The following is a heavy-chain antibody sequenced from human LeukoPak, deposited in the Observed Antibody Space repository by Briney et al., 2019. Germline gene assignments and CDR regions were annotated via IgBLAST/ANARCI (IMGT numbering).Heavy chain of an antibody. J-gene: IGHJ6*03. Sequence: PGGSLRLSCAASGFTFSSYTMNWVRQAPVKGLEWVSIISGSGGSTYYADSVKGRFTISRDNSKNTLYLQMNSLRAEDTAVYYCAKNGDRGAYCTGGTCYPYFYYYMDVWGKGTTVTI. CDR2: ISGSGGST. CDR1: GFTFSSYT. CDR3: AKNGDRGAYCTGGTCYPYFYYYMDV. V-gene: IGHV3-23*01. D-gene: IGHD2-15*01.